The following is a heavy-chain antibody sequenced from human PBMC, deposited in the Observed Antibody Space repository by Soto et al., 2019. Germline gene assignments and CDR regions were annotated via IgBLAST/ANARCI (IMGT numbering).Heavy chain of an antibody. CDR2: ISGSGGST. Sequence: PGGSLRLSCAASVFTFSSYAMIWVRQAPGKGLEWVSAISGSGGSTYYADSVKGRFTISRDNSKNTLYLQMNSLRAEDTAVYYCAKDDTAEQSGYYSPAYGMDVWGQGTTVTVSS. J-gene: IGHJ6*02. CDR3: AKDDTAEQSGYYSPAYGMDV. CDR1: VFTFSSYA. D-gene: IGHD3-22*01. V-gene: IGHV3-23*01.